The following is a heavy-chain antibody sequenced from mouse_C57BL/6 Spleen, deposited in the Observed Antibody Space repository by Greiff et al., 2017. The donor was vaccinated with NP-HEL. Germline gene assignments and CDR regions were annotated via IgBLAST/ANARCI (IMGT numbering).Heavy chain of an antibody. V-gene: IGHV1-50*01. Sequence: QVQLQQPGAELVKPGASVKLSCKASGYTFTSYWMQWVKQRPGQGLEWIGEIDPSDSYTNYNQKFKGKATLTVDTSSSTAYMQLSSLTSEDSAVYYCARRYYGSWDYWGQGTTLTVSS. J-gene: IGHJ2*01. D-gene: IGHD1-1*01. CDR3: ARRYYGSWDY. CDR1: GYTFTSYW. CDR2: IDPSDSYT.